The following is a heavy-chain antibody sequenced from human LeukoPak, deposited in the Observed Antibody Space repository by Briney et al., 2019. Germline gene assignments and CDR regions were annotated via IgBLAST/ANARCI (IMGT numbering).Heavy chain of an antibody. CDR3: VTSRVVVPAAILF. Sequence: GGSLRLSCAASGFTFSSYSMNWVRQAPGKGLEWVSSISSSSSYIYYADSVKGRLTISRDNAKNSLYLQMNSLRAEDTAVYYCVTSRVVVPAAILFWGQGTLVTVSS. J-gene: IGHJ4*02. CDR2: ISSSSSYI. D-gene: IGHD2-2*01. CDR1: GFTFSSYS. V-gene: IGHV3-21*01.